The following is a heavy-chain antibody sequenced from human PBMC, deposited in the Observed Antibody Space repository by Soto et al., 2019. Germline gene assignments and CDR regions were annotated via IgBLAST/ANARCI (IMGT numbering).Heavy chain of an antibody. V-gene: IGHV3-30*18. J-gene: IGHJ6*02. CDR1: GFTFSSYG. D-gene: IGHD4-17*01. CDR3: AKDREIDYGDHGGFGYYYYGMDV. Sequence: PGGSLRLSCAASGFTFSSYGMHWVRQAPGKGLEWVAVISYDGSNKYYADSVKGRFTISRDNSKNTLYLQMNSLRAEDTAVYYCAKDREIDYGDHGGFGYYYYGMDVWGQGTTVTVSS. CDR2: ISYDGSNK.